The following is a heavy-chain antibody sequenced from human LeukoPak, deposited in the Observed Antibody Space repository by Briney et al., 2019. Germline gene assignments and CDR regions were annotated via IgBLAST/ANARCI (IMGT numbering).Heavy chain of an antibody. Sequence: SVKVSCKASGGTFISYAISWVRQAPGQGLEWMGGIIPIFGTANYAQKFQGRVTITADESTSTAYMELSSLRSEDTAVYYCARFSTHCSSTSCYPPWGQGTLVTVSS. V-gene: IGHV1-69*13. CDR3: ARFSTHCSSTSCYPP. CDR2: IIPIFGTA. CDR1: GGTFISYA. D-gene: IGHD2-2*01. J-gene: IGHJ5*02.